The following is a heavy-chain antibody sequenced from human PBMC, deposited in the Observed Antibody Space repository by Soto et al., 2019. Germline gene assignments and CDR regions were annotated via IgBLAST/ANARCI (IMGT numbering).Heavy chain of an antibody. D-gene: IGHD3-10*01. CDR2: IYYSGTA. CDR1: GGSISSSIYY. J-gene: IGHJ4*02. V-gene: IGHV4-39*01. Sequence: QLQLQESGPGLVKPSETLSLTCTVSGGSISSSIYYWGWIRQPPGKGPEWIGSIYYSGTAYYNPSLKSRVTISIDTSKNQCSLYLNSVTAADTAVYYCASHYYGSGTFYFDYWGQGTLVTASS. CDR3: ASHYYGSGTFYFDY.